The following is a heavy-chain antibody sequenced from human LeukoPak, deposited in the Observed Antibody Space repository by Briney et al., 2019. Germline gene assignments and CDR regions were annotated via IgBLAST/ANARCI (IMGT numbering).Heavy chain of an antibody. Sequence: GGSLRLSCAASGFTFSSYGMNWVRQAPGKGLEWVSYIRTSSSTTYYADSVKGRFTISRDNANNSLYLQMSSLRPEDTAVYYCARAGSYFDLDAFDIWGQGTMVTVS. D-gene: IGHD3-9*01. J-gene: IGHJ3*02. CDR1: GFTFSSYG. CDR2: IRTSSSTT. V-gene: IGHV3-48*01. CDR3: ARAGSYFDLDAFDI.